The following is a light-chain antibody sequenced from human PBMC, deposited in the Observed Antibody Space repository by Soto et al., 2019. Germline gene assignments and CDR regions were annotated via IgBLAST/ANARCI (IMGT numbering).Light chain of an antibody. Sequence: DIVMTQSPDSLAVSLGERATINCKSSQSVLYISNNKDYLAWYQQKPGQPPRLLIYWASTRESGVPDRFSGSGSGTDFNLTISSLQAEDVAVYYCHQHSSAPRTFGQGTKVEIK. V-gene: IGKV4-1*01. CDR2: WAS. CDR1: QSVLYISNNKDY. CDR3: HQHSSAPRT. J-gene: IGKJ1*01.